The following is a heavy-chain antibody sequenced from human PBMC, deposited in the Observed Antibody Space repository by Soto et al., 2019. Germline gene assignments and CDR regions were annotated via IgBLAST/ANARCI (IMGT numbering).Heavy chain of an antibody. CDR1: GFTFSSYA. J-gene: IGHJ4*02. Sequence: PGGSLRLSCAASGFTFSSYAMSWVRQAPGKGLEWVSAISGSGGSTYYADSVKGRFTISRDNSKNTLYLQMNSLRAEDTAVYYCAKDLNSPTYYDFWSGYYLRYGYWGQGTLVTVSS. V-gene: IGHV3-23*01. CDR2: ISGSGGST. CDR3: AKDLNSPTYYDFWSGYYLRYGY. D-gene: IGHD3-3*01.